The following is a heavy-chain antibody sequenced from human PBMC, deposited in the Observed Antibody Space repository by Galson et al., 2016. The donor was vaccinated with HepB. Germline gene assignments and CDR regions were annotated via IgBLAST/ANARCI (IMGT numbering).Heavy chain of an antibody. CDR3: ARSSSYGDYYF. CDR1: GGSVGSDSHY. CDR2: IYNIGST. Sequence: ETLSLTCSVSGGSVGSDSHYWTWIRQPPGKGLEWIGYIYNIGSTNYNPSLKSRVTISVDTSKNQFSLKLSSVTAADTAVYYCARSSSYGDYYFWGQGTLVTVSS. V-gene: IGHV4-61*01. J-gene: IGHJ4*02. D-gene: IGHD4-17*01.